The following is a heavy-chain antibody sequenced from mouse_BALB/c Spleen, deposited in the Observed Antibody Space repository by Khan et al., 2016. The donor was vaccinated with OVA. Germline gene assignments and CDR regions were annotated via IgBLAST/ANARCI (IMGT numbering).Heavy chain of an antibody. V-gene: IGHV2-6-4*01. D-gene: IGHD2-14*01. J-gene: IGHJ4*01. CDR3: ARAYYRYDGYYAMDY. CDR1: GFSLPRYN. Sequence: QVQLKESGPGLVAPSQSLSITCTVSGFSLPRYNIHWVRQPPGKGLEWLGMIWGGGGTDYNSTLKSRLSISKDNSKSQVFLKMNSLQTDDSAMYYYARAYYRYDGYYAMDYWGQGTSVTVSS. CDR2: IWGGGGT.